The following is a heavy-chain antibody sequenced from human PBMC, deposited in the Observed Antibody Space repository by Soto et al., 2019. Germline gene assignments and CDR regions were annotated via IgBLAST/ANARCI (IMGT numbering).Heavy chain of an antibody. Sequence: QVQLVESGGGVVQPGRSLRLSCAASGFTFSSYAMHWVRQAPGKGLECVAITSYDGSNKYYADSVKGRFTISRDNSKTTRYGQLNILRAEDTAVYYCARVDSSSPNYYYYAMDVLGQGPTVTVSS. CDR1: GFTFSSYA. CDR3: ARVDSSSPNYYYYAMDV. V-gene: IGHV3-30-3*01. J-gene: IGHJ6*02. CDR2: TSYDGSNK. D-gene: IGHD6-6*01.